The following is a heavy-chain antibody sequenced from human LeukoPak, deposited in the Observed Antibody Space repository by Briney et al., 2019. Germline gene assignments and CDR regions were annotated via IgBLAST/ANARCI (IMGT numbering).Heavy chain of an antibody. D-gene: IGHD5-18*01. V-gene: IGHV3-48*01. CDR1: GFTFSSYS. J-gene: IGHJ4*02. CDR3: ANIVDTAIDY. Sequence: GGSLRLSCAASGFTFSSYSMNWVRQAPGKGLEWVSYISSSSSTIYYADSVKGRFTISRDNAKNSLYLQMNSLRAEDTAVYYCANIVDTAIDYWGQGTLVTVSS. CDR2: ISSSSSTI.